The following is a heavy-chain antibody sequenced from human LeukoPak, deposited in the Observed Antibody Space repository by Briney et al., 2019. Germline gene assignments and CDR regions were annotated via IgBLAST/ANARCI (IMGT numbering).Heavy chain of an antibody. CDR2: ISPSGGNT. V-gene: IGHV3-23*01. CDR1: GFTFSTYA. J-gene: IGHJ4*02. Sequence: GGSLRLSCTASGFTFSTYAMSWVRQAPGKGLEWVSSISPSGGNTYYADSVKGRFTISRDNSKNTVYLQMNSPTAEDTAVYYCAKGARNTAPDYWGQGTLVTVSS. CDR3: AKGARNTAPDY. D-gene: IGHD5-18*01.